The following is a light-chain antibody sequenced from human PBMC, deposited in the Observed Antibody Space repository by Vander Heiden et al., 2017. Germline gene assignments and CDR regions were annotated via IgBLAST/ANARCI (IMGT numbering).Light chain of an antibody. CDR3: QETYTTPGT. J-gene: IGKJ1*01. V-gene: IGKV1-39*01. CDR2: TTS. Sequence: IPLTQSPASLSASVGDTVSITCRADQRISGYLHWYQQKPGKAPSLLISTTSTLQSGVPSRFNGRGSGAEYTLTITTLQLEDFATYFCQETYTTPGTFGQGTKVEV. CDR1: QRISGY.